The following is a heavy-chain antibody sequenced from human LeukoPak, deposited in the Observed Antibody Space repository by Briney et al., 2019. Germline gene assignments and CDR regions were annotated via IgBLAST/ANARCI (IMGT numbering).Heavy chain of an antibody. CDR2: IIPIFRTT. Sequence: ASVKVSCKASGGTFSSYTIAWVRQAPGQGLDWMGGIIPIFRTTNYAQKFQGRVTITTDESTSTAYMELSSLRSEDTAMYYCASGTSSTDFWSGYYSLDFWGQGTLVTVSS. CDR1: GGTFSSYT. D-gene: IGHD3-3*01. V-gene: IGHV1-69*05. J-gene: IGHJ4*02. CDR3: ASGTSSTDFWSGYYSLDF.